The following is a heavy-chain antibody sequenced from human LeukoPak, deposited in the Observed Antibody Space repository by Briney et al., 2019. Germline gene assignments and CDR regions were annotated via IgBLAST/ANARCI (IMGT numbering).Heavy chain of an antibody. CDR2: INHSGST. J-gene: IGHJ6*02. CDR3: ARAPPYYYYGMDV. V-gene: IGHV4-34*01. CDR1: GGSFSGYY. Sequence: SETLSLTCAVYGGSFSGYYWSRIRQPPGKGLEWIGEINHSGSTNYNPSLKSRVTISVDTSKNQFSLKLSSVTAADTAVYYCARAPPYYYYGMDVWGQGTTVTVSS.